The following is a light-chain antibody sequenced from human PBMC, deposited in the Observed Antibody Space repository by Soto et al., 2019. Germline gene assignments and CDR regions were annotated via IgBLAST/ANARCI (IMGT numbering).Light chain of an antibody. J-gene: IGKJ1*01. CDR3: QQYGSSPQT. CDR2: GAS. CDR1: QSVGSNY. V-gene: IGKV3-20*01. Sequence: EIVLTQSPGTLSLTPGERATLSCRASQSVGSNYLAWYHQRPGQAPRLLIYGASSRAAGIPDRFSGSGSGTDFTLTISRLEPEDFAVYYCQQYGSSPQTFGQGTKVEIK.